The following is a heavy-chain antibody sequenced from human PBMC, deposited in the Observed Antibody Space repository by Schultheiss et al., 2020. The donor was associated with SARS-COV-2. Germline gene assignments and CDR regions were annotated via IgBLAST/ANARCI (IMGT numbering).Heavy chain of an antibody. Sequence: SCTVSGASISSGGYYWTWVRQKPGKGLEWLGYIYDSGSTQHNPSLKSRLVMSIDTSKNQFSMRLTSVTAADTAVYYCATFPSGFLYFDYWGQGTPVTVSS. V-gene: IGHV4-31*03. J-gene: IGHJ4*02. CDR1: GASISSGGYY. D-gene: IGHD6-19*01. CDR3: ATFPSGFLYFDY. CDR2: IYDSGST.